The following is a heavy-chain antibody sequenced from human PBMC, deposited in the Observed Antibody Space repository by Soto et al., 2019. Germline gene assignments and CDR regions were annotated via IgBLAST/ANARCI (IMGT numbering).Heavy chain of an antibody. CDR3: ARDGKGDGYNYDAFDI. Sequence: EVQLVESGGGLIQPGGSLRLSCAASGFTVSSHYMSWVRQAPGKGLEWVSVIYSGGSTYYADSVKGRFTISRDNSKNTLYLQMNSLRAEDTAVYYCARDGKGDGYNYDAFDIWGQGTMVTVSS. CDR1: GFTVSSHY. D-gene: IGHD5-12*01. V-gene: IGHV3-53*01. CDR2: IYSGGST. J-gene: IGHJ3*02.